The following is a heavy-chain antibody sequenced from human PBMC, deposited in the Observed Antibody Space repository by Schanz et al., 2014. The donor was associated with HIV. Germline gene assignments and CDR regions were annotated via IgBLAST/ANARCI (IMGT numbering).Heavy chain of an antibody. Sequence: QVQLVESGGGLVKPGGSLRLSCAASGFTFSNYGMYWVRQAPGKGLEWVALIWYDGSNKYYADSVKGRFTISRDNSKNTLYLQMNSLRAEDTAVYYCARGPSLVIVPAATDPRFDYWGQGTLVTVSS. J-gene: IGHJ4*02. CDR1: GFTFSNYG. CDR2: IWYDGSNK. V-gene: IGHV3-33*08. CDR3: ARGPSLVIVPAATDPRFDY. D-gene: IGHD2-2*01.